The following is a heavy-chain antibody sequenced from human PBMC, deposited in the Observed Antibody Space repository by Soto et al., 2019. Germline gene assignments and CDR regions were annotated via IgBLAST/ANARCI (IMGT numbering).Heavy chain of an antibody. CDR2: INSDGSST. CDR1: GFTFSSYW. D-gene: IGHD2-15*01. Sequence: EVQLVESGGGLVQPGGSLRLSCAASGFTFSSYWMPWVRQAPGKGLVWVSRINSDGSSTSYADSVKCRFTVSRDNAKNTLYLQMNSLRAEDTAVYYCVRTSLVVAAATREDYWGQGTLVTVSS. V-gene: IGHV3-74*01. J-gene: IGHJ4*02. CDR3: VRTSLVVAAATREDY.